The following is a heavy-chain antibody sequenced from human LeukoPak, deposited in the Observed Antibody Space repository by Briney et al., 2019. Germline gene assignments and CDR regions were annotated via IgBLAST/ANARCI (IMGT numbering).Heavy chain of an antibody. CDR2: ISYDGSNK. CDR3: ARGPMRGYFDY. J-gene: IGHJ4*02. CDR1: GLTVSSYS. V-gene: IGHV3-30*03. Sequence: GGSLRLSCVASGLTVSSYSMNWVRQAPGKGLEWVAVISYDGSNKYYADSVKGRFTISRDNSKNTLYLQMNSLRAEDTAVYYCARGPMRGYFDYWGQGTLVTVSS. D-gene: IGHD3-16*01.